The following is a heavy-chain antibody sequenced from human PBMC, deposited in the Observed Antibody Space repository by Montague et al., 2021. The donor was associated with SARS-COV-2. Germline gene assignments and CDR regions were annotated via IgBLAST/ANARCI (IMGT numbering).Heavy chain of an antibody. CDR2: INSDGRNL. J-gene: IGHJ3*02. Sequence: SLRLSCAASGFTLSRHWMHWVRQAPGEGLVWVSRINSDGRNLGYADSVKGRFTISRDNAQNTLYLQMNSLRAEDTAVYYCARDRVAGVTTNTLDIWGQGTMATVAS. V-gene: IGHV3-74*01. D-gene: IGHD3-22*01. CDR1: GFTLSRHW. CDR3: ARDRVAGVTTNTLDI.